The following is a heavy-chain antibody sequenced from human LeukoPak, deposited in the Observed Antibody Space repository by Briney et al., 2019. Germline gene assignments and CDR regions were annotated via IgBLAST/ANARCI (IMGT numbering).Heavy chain of an antibody. CDR3: AKASYDIYSPIDY. V-gene: IGHV3-23*01. D-gene: IGHD3-9*01. Sequence: GGSLRLSCVASGFTFSSYAMSWVRQAPGKGLEWVSAISGSGGSTYYADSVKGRFTISRDNSKNTLYLQMNSLRAEDTAVYYCAKASYDIYSPIDYWGQGTLVTVSS. J-gene: IGHJ4*02. CDR1: GFTFSSYA. CDR2: ISGSGGST.